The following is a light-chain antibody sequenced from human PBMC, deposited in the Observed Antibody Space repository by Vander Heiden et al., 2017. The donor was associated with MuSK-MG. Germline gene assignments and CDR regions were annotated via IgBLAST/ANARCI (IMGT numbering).Light chain of an antibody. CDR3: QQDDHLPFT. Sequence: DVQVTQSPYSLSASVGDRVTITCQASHHISDALSWHQQKPGKVPNVLIYDASKLEIGVPSRFSGGGSGTHFNLTIDNLQPEDLATYFCQQDDHLPFTFGHGTTVDIK. J-gene: IGKJ3*01. CDR2: DAS. V-gene: IGKV1-33*01. CDR1: HHISDA.